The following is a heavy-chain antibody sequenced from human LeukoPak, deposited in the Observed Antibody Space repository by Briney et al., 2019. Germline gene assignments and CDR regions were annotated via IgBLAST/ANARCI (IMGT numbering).Heavy chain of an antibody. CDR3: AREESCSGGSCFDY. CDR1: GGSISSYY. D-gene: IGHD2-15*01. Sequence: SETLSLTCTVSGGSISSYYWSWIRQPPGKGLEWIGYIYYSGSTNYNPSLKSRVTISVDTSKNQSSLKLSSVTAADTAVYYCAREESCSGGSCFDYWGQGTLVTVSS. J-gene: IGHJ4*02. V-gene: IGHV4-59*01. CDR2: IYYSGST.